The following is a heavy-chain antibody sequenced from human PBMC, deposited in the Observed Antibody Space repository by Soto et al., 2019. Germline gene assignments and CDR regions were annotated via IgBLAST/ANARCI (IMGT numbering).Heavy chain of an antibody. V-gene: IGHV4-61*01. CDR1: GGSVSSGSYY. D-gene: IGHD3-22*01. J-gene: IGHJ4*02. Sequence: SETLSLTCTVSGGSVSSGSYYWSWIRQPPGKGLEWIGYIYYIGTTNYRPSLKSRITISVDTSKSQFSLKLSSVTAADTDVNYCARGFRGNHYDSSGYYPFDYWGQGTLVTVSS. CDR2: IYYIGTT. CDR3: ARGFRGNHYDSSGYYPFDY.